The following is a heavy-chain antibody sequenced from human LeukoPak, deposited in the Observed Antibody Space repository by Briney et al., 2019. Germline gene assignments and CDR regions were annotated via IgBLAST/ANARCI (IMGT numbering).Heavy chain of an antibody. D-gene: IGHD6-6*01. CDR3: ASTLIAARQFDY. J-gene: IGHJ4*02. Sequence: PGGSLRLSCAASGFTFSSYSMNWVRQAPGKGLEWVSSISSSSSYIYYADSVKGRFTISRDNAKNSLYLQMNSLRAEDTAVYYCASTLIAARQFDYWGQGTLVTVSS. V-gene: IGHV3-21*04. CDR2: ISSSSSYI. CDR1: GFTFSSYS.